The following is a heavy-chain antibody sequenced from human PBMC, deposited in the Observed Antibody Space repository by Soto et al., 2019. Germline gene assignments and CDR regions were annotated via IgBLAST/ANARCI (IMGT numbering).Heavy chain of an antibody. Sequence: QVQLVQSGAEVKKPGASVKVSCKASGYTFNSYGISWVRQAPGQGLEWMGWISVYNGNTNYAQKLQGRVTMTTDTSTSTAYMELMRLRSDATAVYYCARAPGYCSGDICLGWFDSWGQGTLVTVSS. D-gene: IGHD2-15*01. V-gene: IGHV1-18*01. CDR2: ISVYNGNT. CDR3: ARAPGYCSGDICLGWFDS. CDR1: GYTFNSYG. J-gene: IGHJ5*01.